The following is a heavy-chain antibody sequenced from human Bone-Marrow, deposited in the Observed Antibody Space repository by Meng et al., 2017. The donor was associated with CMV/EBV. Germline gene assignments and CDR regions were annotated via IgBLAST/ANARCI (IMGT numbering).Heavy chain of an antibody. CDR1: GFTFSSYE. CDR3: ARVGQRGMEEAGTIDY. J-gene: IGHJ4*02. D-gene: IGHD6-19*01. V-gene: IGHV3-20*04. CDR2: IDWSGGRT. Sequence: GGSLRLSCAASGFTFSSYEMNWVRQAPGKGLEWVAGIDWSGGRTGYADSVKGRITISRDNAKNSLYLQMSSLRADDSALYYCARVGQRGMEEAGTIDYWGQGALVTVSS.